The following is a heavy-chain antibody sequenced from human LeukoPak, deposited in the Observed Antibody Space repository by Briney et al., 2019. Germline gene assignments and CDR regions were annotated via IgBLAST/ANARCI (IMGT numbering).Heavy chain of an antibody. J-gene: IGHJ6*02. CDR1: GFTFSSYA. CDR2: ISGSGGST. V-gene: IGHV3-23*01. Sequence: GGSLRLSCAASGFTFSSYAMSWVRQAPGKGLEWVSAISGSGGSTYYADSVKGRFTISRDNSKNTPYLQMNSLRAEDTAVYYCAKRSSSSYYYYYGMDVWGQGTTVTVSS. CDR3: AKRSSSSYYYYYGMDV. D-gene: IGHD6-6*01.